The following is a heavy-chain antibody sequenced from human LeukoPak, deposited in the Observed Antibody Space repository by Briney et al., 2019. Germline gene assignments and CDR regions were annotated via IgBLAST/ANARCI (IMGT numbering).Heavy chain of an antibody. D-gene: IGHD6-19*01. Sequence: PGGSLRLSCAASGFSFSSYAMSWVRQAPGKGLEWVSAISGSGGSTYYADSVKGRFTISRDNSKNTLYLQMNSLRAEDTAVYYCAKARGHGQWLVVPFDYWGQGTLVTVSS. CDR3: AKARGHGQWLVVPFDY. J-gene: IGHJ4*02. V-gene: IGHV3-23*01. CDR1: GFSFSSYA. CDR2: ISGSGGST.